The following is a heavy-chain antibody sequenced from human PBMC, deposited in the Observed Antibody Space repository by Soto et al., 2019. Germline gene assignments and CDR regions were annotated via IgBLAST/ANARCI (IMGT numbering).Heavy chain of an antibody. D-gene: IGHD3-10*01. CDR1: GGSSSSYY. CDR2: IYYSGST. V-gene: IGHV4-59*01. Sequence: SETLSLTCTVSGGSSSSYYWSWIRQPPGKGLEWIGYIYYSGSTNYNPSLKSRVTISVDTSKNQFSLKLSSVTAADTAVYYCARVEEELNYYYYGMDVWGQGTTVTVSS. CDR3: ARVEEELNYYYYGMDV. J-gene: IGHJ6*02.